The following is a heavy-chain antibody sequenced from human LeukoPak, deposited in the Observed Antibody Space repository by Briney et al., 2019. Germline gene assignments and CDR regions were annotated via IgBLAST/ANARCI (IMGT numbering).Heavy chain of an antibody. J-gene: IGHJ4*02. D-gene: IGHD3-3*01. CDR3: TTRITIFGVVIIAA. Sequence: GGSLRLSCAASGFTFSNAWMSWVRQAPGKGLEWGGRIKSKTEGGTTDYAAPLKGRFTISRDDSKNTLYLQMNSLKTEDTAVYYCTTRITIFGVVIIAAWGQGTLVTVSS. CDR1: GFTFSNAW. V-gene: IGHV3-15*01. CDR2: IKSKTEGGTT.